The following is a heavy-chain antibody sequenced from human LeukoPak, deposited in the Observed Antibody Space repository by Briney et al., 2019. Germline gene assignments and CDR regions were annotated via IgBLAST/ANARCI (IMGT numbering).Heavy chain of an antibody. D-gene: IGHD2-2*01. J-gene: IGHJ4*02. CDR1: GGSISSYY. V-gene: IGHV4-39*01. Sequence: PSETLSLTCTVSGGSISSYYWGWIRQPPGRGLEWIGSIYYSGRTYYNPSLKSRVTIFVDTSKNQFSLKLNSVTAADTAVYYCARSQATAMVSDYWGQGTLVTVSS. CDR3: ARSQATAMVSDY. CDR2: IYYSGRT.